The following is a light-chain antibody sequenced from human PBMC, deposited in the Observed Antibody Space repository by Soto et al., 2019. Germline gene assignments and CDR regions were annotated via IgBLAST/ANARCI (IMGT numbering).Light chain of an antibody. V-gene: IGLV2-14*03. Sequence: ALTQPASVSGSPGQSITISCTGTSRDVGAYDYVSWYLQYPDKAPQLLIYYVDHRPSGVSSRFSGSKSGNTASLTISGLQAEDEGDYYCCSYADGSIYFFGTGTKVTVL. CDR2: YVD. CDR3: CSYADGSIYF. CDR1: SRDVGAYDY. J-gene: IGLJ1*01.